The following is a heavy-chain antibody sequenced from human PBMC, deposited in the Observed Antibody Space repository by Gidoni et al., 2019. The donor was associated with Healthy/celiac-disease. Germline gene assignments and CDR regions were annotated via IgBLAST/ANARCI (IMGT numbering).Heavy chain of an antibody. Sequence: EVQLVESGGGLVQPGGSLRLSCAASGFTFSSYWMHWVRQAPGKGLVWVSRINSDGSSTSYADSVKGRFTISRDNAKNTLYLQMNSLRAEDTAVYYCARDPSHYYYGSGSGLDYWGQGTLVTVSS. J-gene: IGHJ4*02. CDR3: ARDPSHYYYGSGSGLDY. CDR1: GFTFSSYW. V-gene: IGHV3-74*01. D-gene: IGHD3-10*01. CDR2: INSDGSST.